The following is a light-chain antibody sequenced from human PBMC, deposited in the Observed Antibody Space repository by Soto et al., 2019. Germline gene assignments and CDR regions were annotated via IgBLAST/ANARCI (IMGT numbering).Light chain of an antibody. CDR3: QQYDTTPRT. Sequence: DIVMTPSPDSLAVSLGERATINCKSSQSVLYSSNNKTYLAWYQQKPGQPPKLLIYWASTRESGVPDRFSGSGSGTDFTLTISSLQAEDVAVYYCQQYDTTPRTFGQGTKVEIK. J-gene: IGKJ1*01. CDR1: QSVLYSSNNKTY. V-gene: IGKV4-1*01. CDR2: WAS.